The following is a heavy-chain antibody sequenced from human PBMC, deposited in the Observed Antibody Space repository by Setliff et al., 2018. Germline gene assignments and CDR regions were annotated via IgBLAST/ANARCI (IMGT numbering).Heavy chain of an antibody. J-gene: IGHJ4*02. Sequence: GASVKVSCKASGYTFINYEINWVRQAPGQGLEWMGWIGAYNGNTYNAHKFQGRVTMTSDTSTSTAYMELRSLRSDDTAVYYCARVTIAVAGYFDFWGQGTLVTVSS. D-gene: IGHD6-19*01. CDR2: IGAYNGNT. V-gene: IGHV1-18*01. CDR1: GYTFINYE. CDR3: ARVTIAVAGYFDF.